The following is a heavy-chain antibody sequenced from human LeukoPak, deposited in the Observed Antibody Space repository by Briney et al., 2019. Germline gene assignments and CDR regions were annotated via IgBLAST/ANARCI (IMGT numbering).Heavy chain of an antibody. Sequence: GGSLRLSCAASGFTFSNYWMHWVRQAPGKGLVWVSRIKGDGSHTVYADSVKGRFTISRDNSKNTLYLQMNSLRAEDTAVYYCAKERQQLAYFDYWGQGTLVTVSS. CDR1: GFTFSNYW. J-gene: IGHJ4*02. CDR2: IKGDGSHT. D-gene: IGHD6-13*01. V-gene: IGHV3-74*01. CDR3: AKERQQLAYFDY.